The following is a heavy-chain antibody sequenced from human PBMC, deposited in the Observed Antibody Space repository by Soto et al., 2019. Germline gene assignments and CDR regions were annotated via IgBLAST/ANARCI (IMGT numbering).Heavy chain of an antibody. CDR3: ERDFDSSRWYDY. Sequence: ASVQVSCKASGSTFTSYYMHRVQQAPAQGLEWMGWINPHSGGTNHAQKYQVRVTMTRDTSNSTAYIELSRLRSDDTAVYYYERDFDSSRWYDYWGQGTLVTVSS. J-gene: IGHJ4*02. CDR2: INPHSGGT. D-gene: IGHD6-13*01. V-gene: IGHV1-2*02. CDR1: GSTFTSYY.